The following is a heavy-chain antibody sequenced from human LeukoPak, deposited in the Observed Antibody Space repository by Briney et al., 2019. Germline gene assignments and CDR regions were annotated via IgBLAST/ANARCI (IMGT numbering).Heavy chain of an antibody. D-gene: IGHD4-17*01. CDR2: ISSSGSTI. J-gene: IGHJ6*02. Sequence: GGSLRLSCAASGFTFSDYYMSWIRQAPGKGLEWVSYISSSGSTIYYADSVKGRFTISRDNAKNSLYLQMNSLRAEDTAVYYCVSAMTTVTTHYYGMDVWGQGTTVTVSS. CDR3: VSAMTTVTTHYYGMDV. V-gene: IGHV3-11*01. CDR1: GFTFSDYY.